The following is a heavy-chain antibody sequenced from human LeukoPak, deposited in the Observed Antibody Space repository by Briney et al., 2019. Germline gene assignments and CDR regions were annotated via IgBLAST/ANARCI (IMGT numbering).Heavy chain of an antibody. CDR1: GFTVSSNY. CDR2: IYSGGST. D-gene: IGHD6-13*01. CDR3: ASLAAAATRNFQH. J-gene: IGHJ1*01. V-gene: IGHV3-66*01. Sequence: GGSLRLSCAASGFTVSSNYMSWVRQAPGKGLEWVSVIYSGGSTYYADSVKGRFTISRDNSKNTLYLQMNSLRAEDTAVYYCASLAAAATRNFQHWGQGTLVTVSS.